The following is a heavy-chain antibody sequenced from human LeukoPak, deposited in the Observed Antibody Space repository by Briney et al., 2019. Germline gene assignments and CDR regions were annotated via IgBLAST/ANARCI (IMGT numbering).Heavy chain of an antibody. J-gene: IGHJ4*02. D-gene: IGHD3-10*01. CDR1: GFTFSSYG. V-gene: IGHV3-30*02. CDR2: IQYDGSNK. CDR3: AKSVPAIRGEIDY. Sequence: GGPLRLSCAASGFTFSSYGMHWVRQAPGKGLEWVAFIQYDGSNKNYVDPVKGRFTISRDNSKNTLYLQMNSLRAEDTAVYYCAKSVPAIRGEIDYWGQGTLVTVSS.